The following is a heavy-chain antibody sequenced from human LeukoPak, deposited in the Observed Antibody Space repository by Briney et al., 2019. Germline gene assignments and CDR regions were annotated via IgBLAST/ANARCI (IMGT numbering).Heavy chain of an antibody. CDR3: ASVVPVDANENLDV. D-gene: IGHD2-2*01. V-gene: IGHV4-34*01. J-gene: IGHJ6*02. CDR2: INHSGST. CDR1: GGSFSGYY. Sequence: SETLSLTCAVYGGSFSGYYWSWIRQPPGKGLEWIGEINHSGSTNYNPSLKSRVTISVDTSKNQFSLKLSSVTATDTAVYYCASVVPVDANENLDVWGQGTTVTVSS.